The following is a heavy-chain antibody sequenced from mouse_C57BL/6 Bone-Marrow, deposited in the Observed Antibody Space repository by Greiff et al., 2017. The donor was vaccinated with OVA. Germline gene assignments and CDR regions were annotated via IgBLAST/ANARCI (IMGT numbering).Heavy chain of an antibody. CDR3: ARTKEFITPY. CDR1: GYTFTDYY. Sequence: QVQLQQSGAELVRPGASVKLSCKASGYTFTDYYINWVKQRPGQGLEWIARIYPGSGNTYYNEKFKGKATLTADKSSSTAYMELRSLTSEDSAVYFCARTKEFITPYWGQGTLVTVSA. V-gene: IGHV1-76*01. D-gene: IGHD1-1*01. CDR2: IYPGSGNT. J-gene: IGHJ3*01.